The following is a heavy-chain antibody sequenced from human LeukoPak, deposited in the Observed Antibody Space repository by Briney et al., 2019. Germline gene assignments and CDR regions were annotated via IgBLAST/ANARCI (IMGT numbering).Heavy chain of an antibody. CDR2: INHSGST. Sequence: SETLSLTCAVYGGSFSGYYWSWIRQPPGKGLEWIGEINHSGSTNYNPSLKSRVTISVDTSKNQFSLKLSSVTAADTAVYYCARAYGGYGVGYYFDYWGQGTLVTVSS. D-gene: IGHD5-12*01. CDR3: ARAYGGYGVGYYFDY. V-gene: IGHV4-34*01. J-gene: IGHJ4*02. CDR1: GGSFSGYY.